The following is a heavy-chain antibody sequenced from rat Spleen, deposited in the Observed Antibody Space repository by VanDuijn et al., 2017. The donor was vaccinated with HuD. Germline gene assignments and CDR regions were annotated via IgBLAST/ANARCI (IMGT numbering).Heavy chain of an antibody. J-gene: IGHJ3*01. CDR1: GFTFSDSY. Sequence: EVQLVESGGGLVQPGRSLKLSCAASGFTFSDSYMAWVRQAPKKGLEWVASITYEGSSTYYGDSVKGRFTISRDNAKTTLYLQMDSLRSEDTATYYCARHTTTRVFHWFAYWGQGTLVTVSS. D-gene: IGHD1-4*01. CDR3: ARHTTTRVFHWFAY. V-gene: IGHV5-22*01. CDR2: ITYEGSST.